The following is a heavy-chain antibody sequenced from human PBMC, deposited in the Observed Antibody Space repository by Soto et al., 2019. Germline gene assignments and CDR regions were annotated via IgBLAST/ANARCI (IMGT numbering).Heavy chain of an antibody. V-gene: IGHV2-70*11. CDR3: ARMGPYYDILTGYSYFDY. Sequence: FSRSGPTLVKPTQTLTLTCTFSGFSLSTSGMCVSWIRQPPGKALEWLARIDWDDDKYYSTSLKTRLTISKDTSKNQVVLTMTNMDPVDTATYYCARMGPYYDILTGYSYFDYWGQGTLVTVSS. CDR1: GFSLSTSGMC. CDR2: IDWDDDK. J-gene: IGHJ4*02. D-gene: IGHD3-9*01.